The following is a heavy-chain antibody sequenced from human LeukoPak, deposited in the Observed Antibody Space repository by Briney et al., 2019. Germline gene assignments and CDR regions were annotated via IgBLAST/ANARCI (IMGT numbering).Heavy chain of an antibody. J-gene: IGHJ4*02. D-gene: IGHD3-22*01. CDR1: GYTFTGYY. Sequence: ASVKVSCKASGYTFTGYYMHWVRQAPGQGLEWMGWINPNSGGTNYAQKFQGRVTMTRDTSISTAYMELSRLRSDDTAVYYCARAYYYYDSSGYYSPYYWGQGTLVTVSS. CDR2: INPNSGGT. CDR3: ARAYYYYDSSGYYSPYY. V-gene: IGHV1-2*02.